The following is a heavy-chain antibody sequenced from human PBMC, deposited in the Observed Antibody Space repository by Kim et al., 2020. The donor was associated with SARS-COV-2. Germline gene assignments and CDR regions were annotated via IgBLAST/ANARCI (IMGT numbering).Heavy chain of an antibody. CDR2: ISWNSGNI. V-gene: IGHV3-9*01. Sequence: GGSLRLSCAASGFTFGDYAMHWVRQAPGKGLEWVSGISWNSGNIGYADSVKGRFTISRDNAKNSLYLQMNSLTAEDTAFYYCAKDIASRPSAAVTMDYWGQGTLVTVSS. D-gene: IGHD6-13*01. CDR1: GFTFGDYA. CDR3: AKDIASRPSAAVTMDY. J-gene: IGHJ4*02.